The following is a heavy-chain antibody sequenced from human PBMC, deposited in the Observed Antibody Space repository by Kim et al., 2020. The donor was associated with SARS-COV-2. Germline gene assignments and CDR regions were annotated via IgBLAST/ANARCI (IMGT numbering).Heavy chain of an antibody. V-gene: IGHV3-13*04. CDR2: IRTSGVT. D-gene: IGHD3-10*01. Sequence: GGSLRLSCAASGFTFGGPDMHWVRQVTGKGLEWVAAIRTSGVTFNAASVKGRLIISRENGENSLFLQKDRLRVGDTATYYCSRGVHLWLGVDVWGRGTMVTVSS. CDR1: GFTFGGPD. J-gene: IGHJ6*02. CDR3: SRGVHLWLGVDV.